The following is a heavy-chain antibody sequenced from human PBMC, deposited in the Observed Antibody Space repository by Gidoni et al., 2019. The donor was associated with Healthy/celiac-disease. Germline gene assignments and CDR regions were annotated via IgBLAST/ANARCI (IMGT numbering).Heavy chain of an antibody. V-gene: IGHV3-33*01. CDR3: ARAMIVVEPYGMDV. J-gene: IGHJ6*02. CDR2: IWYDGSNK. D-gene: IGHD3-22*01. Sequence: QVQLVESGGGVVQPGRSLRPSCAAAGFTFRSYGMHWVRQAPGKGLEWVAVIWYDGSNKYYADSVKGRFTISRDNSKNTLYLQMNSLRAEDTAVYYCARAMIVVEPYGMDVWGQGTTVTVSS. CDR1: GFTFRSYG.